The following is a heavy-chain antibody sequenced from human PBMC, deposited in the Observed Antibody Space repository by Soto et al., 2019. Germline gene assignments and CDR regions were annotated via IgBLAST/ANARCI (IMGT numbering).Heavy chain of an antibody. CDR3: ARDQGPYYYHMDV. Sequence: GGSLRLSCAASGFTFSDYYMTWIRQAPGKGLEWVSYISSTSSYTNYADSVKGRFTISRDNAKNSLYLQMNSLRADDTAVYYCARDQGPYYYHMDVWGQGTTVTVSS. CDR1: GFTFSDYY. V-gene: IGHV3-11*05. J-gene: IGHJ6*02. CDR2: ISSTSSYT.